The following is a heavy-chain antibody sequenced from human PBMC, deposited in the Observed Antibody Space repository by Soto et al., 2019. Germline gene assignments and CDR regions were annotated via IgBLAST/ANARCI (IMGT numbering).Heavy chain of an antibody. Sequence: SVKVSCKASGGTFSSYAISWVRQAPGQGLEWMGGIIPIFGTANYAQKFQGRATITADESTSTAYMELSSLRSEDTAVYYCAHGGYSYGYDYFDYWGQGTLVTVSS. V-gene: IGHV1-69*13. J-gene: IGHJ4*02. CDR2: IIPIFGTA. D-gene: IGHD5-18*01. CDR3: AHGGYSYGYDYFDY. CDR1: GGTFSSYA.